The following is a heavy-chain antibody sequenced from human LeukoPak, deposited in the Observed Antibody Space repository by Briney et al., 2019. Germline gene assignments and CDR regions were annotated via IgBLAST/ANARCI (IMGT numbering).Heavy chain of an antibody. CDR3: ASTLRYYYDSSGWHYFDY. CDR1: GGSISSYY. D-gene: IGHD3-22*01. V-gene: IGHV4-4*09. J-gene: IGHJ4*02. CDR2: IYTSGST. Sequence: ASETLSLTCTVSGGSISSYYWSWIRQPPGKGLEWIGYIYTSGSTNYNPSLKSRVTISVDTSKNQFSLKLSSVTAADTAVYYCASTLRYYYDSSGWHYFDYWGQGTLVTVSS.